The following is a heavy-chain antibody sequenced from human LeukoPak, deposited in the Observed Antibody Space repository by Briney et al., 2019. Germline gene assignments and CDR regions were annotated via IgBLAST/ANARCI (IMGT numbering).Heavy chain of an antibody. CDR2: ISGSGGST. Sequence: GGSLRLSCAASGFTFSSYAMSWVHQAPGKGLEWVSAISGSGGSTYYADSVKGRFTISRDNSKNTLYLQMNSLRAEDTAVYYCAKDLSSGSSFDYWGQGTLVTVSS. J-gene: IGHJ4*02. CDR1: GFTFSSYA. D-gene: IGHD6-19*01. V-gene: IGHV3-23*01. CDR3: AKDLSSGSSFDY.